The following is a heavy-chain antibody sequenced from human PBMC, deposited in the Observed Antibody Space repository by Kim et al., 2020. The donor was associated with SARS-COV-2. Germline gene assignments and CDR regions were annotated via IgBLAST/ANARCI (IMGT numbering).Heavy chain of an antibody. CDR2: MNPNSGNT. CDR3: ARGPNPTYYDFWSGYYGVVVPFDP. Sequence: ASVKVSCKASGYTFTSYDINWVRQATGQGLEWMGWMNPNSGNTGYAQKFQGRVTMTRNTSISTAYMELSSLRSEDTAVYYCARGPNPTYYDFWSGYYGVVVPFDPWGQGTLVTVSS. D-gene: IGHD3-3*01. J-gene: IGHJ5*02. CDR1: GYTFTSYD. V-gene: IGHV1-8*01.